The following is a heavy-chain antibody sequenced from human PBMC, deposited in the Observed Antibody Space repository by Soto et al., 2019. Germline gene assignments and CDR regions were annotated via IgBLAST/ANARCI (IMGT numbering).Heavy chain of an antibody. CDR2: IKEDGRVE. Sequence: EVQVVESGGGLVQPGGSLRLSCVASGFTFNHFWISWVRQAPGKGLEWGANIKEDGRVEDYVDSVKGRFTISRDKTKNGLYPQMNGVCYEDTAVYYCVRQDWRFDVWGQGATVTVSS. V-gene: IGHV3-7*01. D-gene: IGHD3-3*01. J-gene: IGHJ6*02. CDR3: VRQDWRFDV. CDR1: GFTFNHFW.